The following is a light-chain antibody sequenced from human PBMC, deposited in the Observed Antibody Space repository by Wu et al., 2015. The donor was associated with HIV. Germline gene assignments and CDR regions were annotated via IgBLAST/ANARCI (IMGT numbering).Light chain of an antibody. Sequence: DIQMTQSPSSLSASVGDRVTITCRASQSISSHLNWYQQKPGKAPKLLIYAASTLQSGIPLRFSGSGSGTDFTLTISSLQPEDVATYYCQKYNTAPWTFGQGTKVEMK. CDR3: QKYNTAPWT. J-gene: IGKJ1*01. CDR1: QSISSH. V-gene: IGKV1-39*01. CDR2: AAS.